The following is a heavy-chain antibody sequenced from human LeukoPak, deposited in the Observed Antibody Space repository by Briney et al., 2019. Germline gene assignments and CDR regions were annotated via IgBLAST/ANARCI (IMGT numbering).Heavy chain of an antibody. D-gene: IGHD1-26*01. V-gene: IGHV3-7*01. CDR2: IKQDGSEK. J-gene: IGHJ4*02. Sequence: GGSLRLSCAASGFMFSSYWMSWVRQAPGKGLEWVANIKQDGSEKYYVDSVKSRFTISRDNAKNSLYLQMNSLRAEDTAMYYCARDHIVGATNFDDWGQGTLVTVSS. CDR3: ARDHIVGATNFDD. CDR1: GFMFSSYW.